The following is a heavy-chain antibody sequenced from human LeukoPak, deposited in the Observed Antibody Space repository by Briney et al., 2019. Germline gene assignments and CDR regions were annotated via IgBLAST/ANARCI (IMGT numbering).Heavy chain of an antibody. J-gene: IGHJ4*02. Sequence: SETLSLTCTVSGGSISSSSYYWGWVRQPPGKGLEWIGSIYYSGSTYYNPSLKSRVTISVDTSKNQFSLKLSSVTAADTAVYYCARHVGGNWVAFDYWGQGTLVTVSS. CDR3: ARHVGGNWVAFDY. CDR2: IYYSGST. D-gene: IGHD4-23*01. V-gene: IGHV4-39*01. CDR1: GGSISSSSYY.